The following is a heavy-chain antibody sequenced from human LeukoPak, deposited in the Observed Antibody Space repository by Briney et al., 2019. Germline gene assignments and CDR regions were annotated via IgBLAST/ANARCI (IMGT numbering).Heavy chain of an antibody. J-gene: IGHJ4*02. CDR3: ARDQGAWGYGYNFDY. V-gene: IGHV3-30*03. CDR2: ISYDGSNK. D-gene: IGHD3-16*01. Sequence: PGRSLRLSCAASGFTFSSYGMHWVRQAPGKGLEWEAVISYDGSNKYYADSVKGRFTISRDNYKNTLHLQMISLRAEDTAVYYCARDQGAWGYGYNFDYWGQGTLVTVSS. CDR1: GFTFSSYG.